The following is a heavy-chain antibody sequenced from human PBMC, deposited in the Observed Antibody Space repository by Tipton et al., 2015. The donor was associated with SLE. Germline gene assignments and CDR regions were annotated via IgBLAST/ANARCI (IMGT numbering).Heavy chain of an antibody. CDR3: ARSLTRPSGLYYYYGMDV. CDR2: IDPEDGET. Sequence: QLVQSGAEVKKPGTTVKISCKISGYRFIDYYMHWVQQAPGKGLEWMGLIDPEDGETMYAENFQGRVSMTRDTSTSTVYMELSSLRSEDTAVYYCARSLTRPSGLYYYYGMDVWGQGTTVTVSS. J-gene: IGHJ6*02. D-gene: IGHD3-10*01. CDR1: GYRFIDYY. V-gene: IGHV1-69-2*01.